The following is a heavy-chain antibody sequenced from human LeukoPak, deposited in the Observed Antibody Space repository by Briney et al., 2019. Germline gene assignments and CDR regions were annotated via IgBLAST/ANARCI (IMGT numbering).Heavy chain of an antibody. CDR1: GFTFSSYE. D-gene: IGHD3-9*01. CDR3: ARDHYDILTGYYGLYFDY. Sequence: GGSLRLSCAASGFTFSSYEMNWVRQAPGKGLEWVSYISSSGSTIYYADSVKGRFTISRDNAKNSLYLQMNSLRAEDTAVYYCARDHYDILTGYYGLYFDYWGQGTLVTVSS. J-gene: IGHJ4*02. CDR2: ISSSGSTI. V-gene: IGHV3-48*03.